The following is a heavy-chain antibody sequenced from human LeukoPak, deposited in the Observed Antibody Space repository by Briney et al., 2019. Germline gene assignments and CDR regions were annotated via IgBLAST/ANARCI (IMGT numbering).Heavy chain of an antibody. V-gene: IGHV4-4*07. D-gene: IGHD4-17*01. Sequence: SETLSLTCTVSGGSFSSYCWSWIRQPAGKGLEWVGRIYTSGGTIYNPSLKSRVTMTVETSKNQFSLKLSSVTAADAAVYYCARDAYGDYTTNWGQGTLVTVSS. CDR2: IYTSGGT. CDR1: GGSFSSYC. J-gene: IGHJ4*02. CDR3: ARDAYGDYTTN.